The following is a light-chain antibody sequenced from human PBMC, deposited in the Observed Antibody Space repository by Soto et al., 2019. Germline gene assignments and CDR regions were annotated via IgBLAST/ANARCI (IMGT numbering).Light chain of an antibody. V-gene: IGKV3-15*01. CDR1: QSISSW. CDR3: QQFNKWPRT. CDR2: GAS. Sequence: MTQSPSTLSASVGDRVTITCRASQSISSWLAWYQQKPGQAPRLLIYGASTRATGVPARFSGSGSGTEFTLTISSLQSEDLAVYFCQQFNKWPRTFGQGTKVEIK. J-gene: IGKJ1*01.